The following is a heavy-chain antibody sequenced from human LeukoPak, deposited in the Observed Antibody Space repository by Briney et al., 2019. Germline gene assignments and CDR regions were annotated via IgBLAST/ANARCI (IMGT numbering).Heavy chain of an antibody. V-gene: IGHV4-39*07. J-gene: IGHJ4*02. D-gene: IGHD4-23*01. CDR3: ASTKFYGGRFDY. CDR2: INHSGST. CDR1: GGSISSSSYY. Sequence: SETLSLTCTVSGGSISSSSYYWSWIRQPPGKGLEWIGEINHSGSTNYNPSLKSRVTISVDTSKNQFSLKLSSVTAADTAVYYCASTKFYGGRFDYWGQGTLVTVSS.